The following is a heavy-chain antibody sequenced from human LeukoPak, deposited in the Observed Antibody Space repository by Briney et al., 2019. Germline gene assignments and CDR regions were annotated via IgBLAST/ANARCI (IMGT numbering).Heavy chain of an antibody. V-gene: IGHV3-23*01. Sequence: GGSLRLSCAASGFTFSSYAMSWVRQAPGKGLEWVSAISGSGGSTYYADSVKGRFTISRDNSKKTLYLQMNSLRAEDTAVYYCAREFSSGWQNRDAFDIWGQGTMVTVSS. CDR2: ISGSGGST. CDR3: AREFSSGWQNRDAFDI. J-gene: IGHJ3*02. D-gene: IGHD6-19*01. CDR1: GFTFSSYA.